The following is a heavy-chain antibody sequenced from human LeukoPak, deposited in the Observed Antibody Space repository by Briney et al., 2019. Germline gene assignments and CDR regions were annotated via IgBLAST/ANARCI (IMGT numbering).Heavy chain of an antibody. CDR3: ARDMHSSYEY. CDR2: IKQDGSEK. V-gene: IGHV3-7*05. J-gene: IGHJ4*02. D-gene: IGHD2-2*01. CDR1: GFTFSAYW. Sequence: GGSLRLSCAASGFTFSAYWMSWLRQAPGRGLEWVASIKQDGSEKYYVDSVMGRFTISKDNAKNSLYLQMNSLRVEDTAVYYCARDMHSSYEYWGQGTLVSVSS.